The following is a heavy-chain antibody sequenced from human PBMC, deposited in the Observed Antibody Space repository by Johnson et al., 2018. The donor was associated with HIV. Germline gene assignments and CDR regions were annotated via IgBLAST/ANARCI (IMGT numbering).Heavy chain of an antibody. CDR2: ISYDGSNK. CDR3: AKSTQASIVRESGPYGAFDI. V-gene: IGHV3-30*18. D-gene: IGHD3-10*01. Sequence: QVQLVESGGGLVQPGGSLRLSCAATGFTFSNAWMSWVRQVPGRGLEWVAVISYDGSNKYYADSVKGRFTISRDNSKNTLYLQMNSLRAEDTALYYCAKSTQASIVRESGPYGAFDIWGQGTMVTVSS. J-gene: IGHJ3*02. CDR1: GFTFSNAW.